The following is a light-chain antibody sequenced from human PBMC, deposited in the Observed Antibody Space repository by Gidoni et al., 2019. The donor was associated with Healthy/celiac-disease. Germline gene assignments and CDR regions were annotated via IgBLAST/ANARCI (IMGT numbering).Light chain of an antibody. J-gene: IGKJ1*01. CDR3: QQYGSSPRA. Sequence: IVLTQSPGTLSLSPGETATLSCRASQSVRSSYLAWYQQKPGQAPRLLIYGASSRATGLPDRFSGSGSGTDFTLTISRLEPEDFAVYYCQQYGSSPRAFGQGTKVEIK. CDR2: GAS. V-gene: IGKV3-20*01. CDR1: QSVRSSY.